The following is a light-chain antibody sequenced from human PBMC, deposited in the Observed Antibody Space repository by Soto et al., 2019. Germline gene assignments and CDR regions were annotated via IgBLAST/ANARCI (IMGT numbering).Light chain of an antibody. CDR2: GAS. V-gene: IGKV1-17*01. CDR3: LHQNSYLALS. CDR1: QSIRND. J-gene: IGKJ4*01. Sequence: DIQMTQSPSSLSASVGDRVTITCRTSQSIRNDLGWYQQKPGKAPKRLMYGASALQSGVPSRFSGSGAGTEFTLTISSLQPDDFATYYCLHQNSYLALSCGGGTRVEIK.